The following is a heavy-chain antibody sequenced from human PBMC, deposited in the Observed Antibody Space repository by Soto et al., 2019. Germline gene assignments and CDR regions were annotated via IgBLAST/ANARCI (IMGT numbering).Heavy chain of an antibody. V-gene: IGHV1-69*02. CDR3: GISRHDSNFYYYGTDV. CDR1: GGTFSSHT. J-gene: IGHJ6*02. Sequence: QVQLVQSGAEVKKPGSSLKVSCKASGGTFSSHTISWVRLAPGQGLEWMGRTIPILGITNYAQNFQGRVTLTADTSTCTESMELSSLRSEDTAVYYCGISRHDSNFYYYGTDVGGQGTTVTVSS. CDR2: TIPILGIT. D-gene: IGHD3-22*01.